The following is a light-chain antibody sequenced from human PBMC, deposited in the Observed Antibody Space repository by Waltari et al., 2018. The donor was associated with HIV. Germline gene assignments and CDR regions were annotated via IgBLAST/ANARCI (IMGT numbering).Light chain of an antibody. CDR3: LLYYGGAWV. CDR1: PAAVPTCYF. Sequence: QTVVTQAPSLTVSSGGTVTLTCASAPAAVPTCYFPHWFQQQPGQAPRALIYRTSNKPPWTPARFSGSLLGGKAALTLSGVQPEDEAEYYCLLYYGGAWVFGGGTKLTVL. J-gene: IGLJ3*02. V-gene: IGLV7-43*01. CDR2: RTS.